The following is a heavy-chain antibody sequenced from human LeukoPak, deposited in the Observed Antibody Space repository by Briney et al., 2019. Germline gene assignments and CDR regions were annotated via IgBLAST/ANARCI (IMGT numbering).Heavy chain of an antibody. CDR2: IGASDGYT. V-gene: IGHV3-23*01. J-gene: IGHJ4*02. CDR1: GFSLSTFA. CDR3: ANAESGCSSTSCYAGFDY. Sequence: GGSLRLSCVASGFSLSTFAMSWVRQSPEKGLEWVSAIGASDGYTYHADSVKGRFTMSRDISRNTVYLQMNSLRAEDTAVYYCANAESGCSSTSCYAGFDYWGQGTLVTVSS. D-gene: IGHD2-2*01.